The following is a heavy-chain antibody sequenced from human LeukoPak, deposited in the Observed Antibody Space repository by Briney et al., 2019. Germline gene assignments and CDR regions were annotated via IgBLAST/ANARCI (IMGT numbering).Heavy chain of an antibody. J-gene: IGHJ4*02. D-gene: IGHD6-13*01. CDR1: GYTFTGYY. CDR3: ARAWTLSSSWYVTGY. Sequence: PWASVKVSCKASGYTFTGYYMHWVRQAPGQGLEWMGWINPNSGGTNYAQKFQGRVTMTRDTSISTAYMELSRLRSDDTAVYYCARAWTLSSSWYVTGYWGQGTLVTVSS. V-gene: IGHV1-2*02. CDR2: INPNSGGT.